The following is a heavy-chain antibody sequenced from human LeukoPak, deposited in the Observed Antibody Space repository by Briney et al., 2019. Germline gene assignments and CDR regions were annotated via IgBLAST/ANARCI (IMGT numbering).Heavy chain of an antibody. CDR1: GGTFSSYA. CDR3: ARDGWSGYYYMDV. D-gene: IGHD3-3*01. Sequence: ASVKVSCKASGGTFSSYAISWVRQAPGQGLEWMRGIIPIFGTANYAQKFQGRVTITTDESTSTAYMELSSLRSEDTAVYYCARDGWSGYYYMDVWGKGTTVTVSS. V-gene: IGHV1-69*05. CDR2: IIPIFGTA. J-gene: IGHJ6*03.